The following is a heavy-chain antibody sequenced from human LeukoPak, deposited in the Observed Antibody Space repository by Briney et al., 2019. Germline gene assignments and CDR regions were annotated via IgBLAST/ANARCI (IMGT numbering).Heavy chain of an antibody. CDR2: IYYSGNT. CDR1: GGSFSGYY. Sequence: SETLSLTCAVYGGSFSGYYWSWIRQPPGKGLEWIGNIYYSGNTYYNPSLKSRVTISKDTSKNQLSLKLSSVTAADTAVYYCARGEGSTAMTNWGQGTLVTVSS. J-gene: IGHJ4*02. V-gene: IGHV4-34*01. CDR3: ARGEGSTAMTN. D-gene: IGHD5-18*01.